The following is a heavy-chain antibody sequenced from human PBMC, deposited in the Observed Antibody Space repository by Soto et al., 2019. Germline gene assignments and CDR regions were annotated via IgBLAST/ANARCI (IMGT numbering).Heavy chain of an antibody. V-gene: IGHV1-69*01. Sequence: QVQLVQSGAEVKKPGSSVKVSCKASGGTFSSYAISWVRQAPGQGLEWMGGIIPIFGTANYAQKFQGRVTITADESTSTAYMELSSLRSEDTAVYYCARDLQPARYGPYYYYGMDVWGQGTTVTVSS. CDR2: IIPIFGTA. D-gene: IGHD5-18*01. CDR3: ARDLQPARYGPYYYYGMDV. CDR1: GGTFSSYA. J-gene: IGHJ6*02.